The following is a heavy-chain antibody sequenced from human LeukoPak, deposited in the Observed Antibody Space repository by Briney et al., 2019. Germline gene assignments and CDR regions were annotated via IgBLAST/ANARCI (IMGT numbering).Heavy chain of an antibody. V-gene: IGHV3-11*01. Sequence: GGSLRLSCAASGFIFSDYYMSWIRQAPGKGLEWVSYISSSGRNKYYADSVKGRFTISRDNAKNSLYLQMNSLRAEDTAVYYCARDRAVTTQFDYWGQGTLVTVSS. J-gene: IGHJ4*02. CDR2: ISSSGRNK. D-gene: IGHD4-17*01. CDR3: ARDRAVTTQFDY. CDR1: GFIFSDYY.